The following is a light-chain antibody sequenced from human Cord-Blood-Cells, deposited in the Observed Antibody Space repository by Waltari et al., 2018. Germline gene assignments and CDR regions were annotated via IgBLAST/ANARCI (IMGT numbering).Light chain of an antibody. CDR2: DAS. V-gene: IGKV1-33*01. CDR3: QQYDNLLSIT. CDR1: QDISNY. J-gene: IGKJ5*01. Sequence: DIQMTQSPSSLSASVGDRVTITCKASQDISNYLNWYQQKPGKAPKLLIYDASNLETGVPSRFSGSGSVTDFTFTISSLQPEDIATYYCQQYDNLLSITFGQGTRLEIK.